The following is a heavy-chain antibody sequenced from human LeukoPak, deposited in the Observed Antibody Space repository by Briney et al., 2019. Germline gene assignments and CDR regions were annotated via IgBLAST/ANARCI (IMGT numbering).Heavy chain of an antibody. J-gene: IGHJ6*03. CDR2: IYSGDST. D-gene: IGHD6-6*01. V-gene: IGHV3-53*01. Sequence: GGSLRLSCAASGFTVSSNYMSWVRQAPGKGLEWVSVIYSGDSTYYADSVKGRFTISRDNSKNTLYLQMNSLRAEDTAVYYCARGAYSSSSGGYYYYYCMDVWGKGTTVTVSS. CDR3: ARGAYSSSSGGYYYYYCMDV. CDR1: GFTVSSNY.